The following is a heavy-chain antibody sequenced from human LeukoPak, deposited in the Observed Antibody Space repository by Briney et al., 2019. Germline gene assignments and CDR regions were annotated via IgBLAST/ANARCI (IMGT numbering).Heavy chain of an antibody. CDR3: ASLTTAPHRYFDY. Sequence: SETLSLTCTVSGGSISSYYWSWIRQPPGKGLEWIGYIYYSGSTNYSPSLKSRVTISVDTSKNQFSLKLSSVTAADTAVYYCASLTTAPHRYFDYWGQGTLVTVSS. D-gene: IGHD4-17*01. CDR1: GGSISSYY. V-gene: IGHV4-59*08. CDR2: IYYSGST. J-gene: IGHJ4*02.